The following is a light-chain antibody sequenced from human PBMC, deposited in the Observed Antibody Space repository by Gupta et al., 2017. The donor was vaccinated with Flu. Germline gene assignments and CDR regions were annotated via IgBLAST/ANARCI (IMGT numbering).Light chain of an antibody. CDR1: QSVSSY. V-gene: IGKV3-11*01. Sequence: EIVLTQSVANLSLSPGERAPLSCRTSQSVSSYLAWYQQKPGEAPGRHIYDASNRAIGSPARFSSSRSGTYFTLTISCLGPEDVAVYYCQQRGNWPWTFGQGTKVEIK. CDR3: QQRGNWPWT. J-gene: IGKJ1*01. CDR2: DAS.